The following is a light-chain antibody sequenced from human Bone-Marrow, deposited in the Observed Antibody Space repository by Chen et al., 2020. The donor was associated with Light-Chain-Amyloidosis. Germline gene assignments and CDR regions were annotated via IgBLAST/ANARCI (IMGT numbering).Light chain of an antibody. Sequence: SYELTQPPSVSVSPGQTARITCSGDDLPTKYAYWYQQKPGQAPVLVIHRDTERPSGISERFSGSSSVTRATLTISGVQAEYEADYHCQSADSSGTYEVIFGGGTKLTVL. CDR3: QSADSSGTYEVI. V-gene: IGLV3-25*03. CDR2: RDT. J-gene: IGLJ2*01. CDR1: DLPTKY.